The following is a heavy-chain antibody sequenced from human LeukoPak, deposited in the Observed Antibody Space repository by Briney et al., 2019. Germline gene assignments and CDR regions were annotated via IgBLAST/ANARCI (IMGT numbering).Heavy chain of an antibody. CDR1: GGSINSNYW. J-gene: IGHJ4*02. V-gene: IGHV4-4*02. CDR2: IYHTGSV. D-gene: IGHD3-3*01. CDR3: ARHYDLWSGYNY. Sequence: KSSETLSLTCTVSGGSINSNYWWTWVRQSPGKGLEWIGEIYHTGSVNYNLSLESRVTISRDRSKNQFSLMLRSVTAADTAVYYCARHYDLWSGYNYWGQGLLVTVSS.